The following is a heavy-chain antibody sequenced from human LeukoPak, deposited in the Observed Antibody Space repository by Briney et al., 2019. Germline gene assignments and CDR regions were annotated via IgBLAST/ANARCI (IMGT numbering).Heavy chain of an antibody. J-gene: IGHJ4*02. CDR2: IYYSGST. Sequence: SQTLSLTCTVSGDSISSGGYYWSWIRQHPGKGLEWIGYIYYSGSTYYNPSLKSRVTISVDTSKNQFSLKLSSVTAADTAVYYCARDSLFAPFDYWGQGTLVTVSS. D-gene: IGHD3-3*01. CDR3: ARDSLFAPFDY. CDR1: GDSISSGGYY. V-gene: IGHV4-31*03.